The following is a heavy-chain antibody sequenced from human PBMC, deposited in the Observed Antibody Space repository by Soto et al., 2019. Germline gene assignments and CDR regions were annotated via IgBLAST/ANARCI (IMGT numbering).Heavy chain of an antibody. CDR2: ISSSSSTI. Sequence: GGSLRLSCAASGFTFSSYSMNWVRQAPGKGLEWVSYISSSSSTISYAHSVKGRFTISRDNAKNSLYLQLNSLRDEDTAVYYCARDVISSGWFGAFDIWGQGTMVTVSS. V-gene: IGHV3-48*02. J-gene: IGHJ3*02. CDR3: ARDVISSGWFGAFDI. D-gene: IGHD6-19*01. CDR1: GFTFSSYS.